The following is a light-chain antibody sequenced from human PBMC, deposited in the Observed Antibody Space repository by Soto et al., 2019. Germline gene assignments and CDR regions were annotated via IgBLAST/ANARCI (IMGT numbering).Light chain of an antibody. J-gene: IGKJ3*01. CDR3: QQSYSTPRA. V-gene: IGKV1-39*01. CDR2: AAS. CDR1: QSISSY. Sequence: DIQMTQSPSSLSASVGDRVTITCRASQSISSYLNWYQQKPGKAPKLLIYAASSLQSAIPSRFSGSGSGTDFTLTISSLQPVDFATYFYQQSYSTPRAFGPGPKVDIK.